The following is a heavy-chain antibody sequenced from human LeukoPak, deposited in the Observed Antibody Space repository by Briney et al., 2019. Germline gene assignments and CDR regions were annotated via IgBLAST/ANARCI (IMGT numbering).Heavy chain of an antibody. D-gene: IGHD6-19*01. Sequence: SEILSLTCTVSGGSISSSSYYWGWIRQPPGKGLEWIGSIYYSGSTYYNPSLKSRVTISVDTSKNQFSLKLSSVTAADTAVYYCARGIAVAGTFDYWGQGTLVTVSS. CDR3: ARGIAVAGTFDY. CDR2: IYYSGST. V-gene: IGHV4-39*07. CDR1: GGSISSSSYY. J-gene: IGHJ4*02.